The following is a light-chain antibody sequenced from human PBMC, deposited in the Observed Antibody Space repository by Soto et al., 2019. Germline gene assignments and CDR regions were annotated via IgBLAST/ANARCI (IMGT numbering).Light chain of an antibody. V-gene: IGLV2-14*01. Sequence: QSVLTQPASVSGSPGQSITISCTGTSSDIGDYNYVSWYQQRPGKAPKLMIYDVSNRPSGVSNRFSGSKSGTTASLTISGIQAADEDDYYCSSYASSSTIYVFGTGTKLTVL. J-gene: IGLJ1*01. CDR3: SSYASSSTIYV. CDR1: SSDIGDYNY. CDR2: DVS.